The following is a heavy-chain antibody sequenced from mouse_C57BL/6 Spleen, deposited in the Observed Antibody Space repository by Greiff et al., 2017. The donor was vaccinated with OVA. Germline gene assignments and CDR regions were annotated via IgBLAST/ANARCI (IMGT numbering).Heavy chain of an antibody. CDR3: ARRDYDYFDY. CDR1: GYTFTSYW. Sequence: VQLQQPGAELVKPGASVKLSCKASGYTFTSYWMHWVKQRPGQGLEWIGRIDPNSGGTKYNEKFKSKATLTVDKPSSTAYMQLSSLTSEDSAVYYCARRDYDYFDYWGQGTTLTVSS. CDR2: IDPNSGGT. V-gene: IGHV1-72*01. J-gene: IGHJ2*01. D-gene: IGHD2-4*01.